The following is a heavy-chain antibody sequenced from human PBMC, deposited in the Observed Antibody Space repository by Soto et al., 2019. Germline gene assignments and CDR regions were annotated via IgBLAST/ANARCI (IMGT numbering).Heavy chain of an antibody. CDR1: GFTFSSYA. D-gene: IGHD6-13*01. CDR3: ARDGNSSTNQWGWFDP. CDR2: ISYDGSNK. J-gene: IGHJ5*02. Sequence: QVQLVESGGGVVQPGRSLRLSCAASGFTFSSYAMHWVRQAPGKGLEWVAVISYDGSNKYYADSVKGRFTISRDNSKNTLYLQMNSLRAEDTAVYYCARDGNSSTNQWGWFDPWGQGTLVTVSS. V-gene: IGHV3-30-3*01.